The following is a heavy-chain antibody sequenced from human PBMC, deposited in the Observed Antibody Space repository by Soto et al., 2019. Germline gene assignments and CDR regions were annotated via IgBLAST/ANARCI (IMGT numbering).Heavy chain of an antibody. J-gene: IGHJ4*02. V-gene: IGHV3-53*01. D-gene: IGHD6-19*01. Sequence: GGSLRLSCAASGFTVSSNYMSWVRQAPGKGLEWVSVIYSGGSTYYADSVKGRFTISRDNSKNTLYLQMNSLRAEDTAVYYCARDITSSGWYVRSGYWGQGTLVTVSS. CDR1: GFTVSSNY. CDR2: IYSGGST. CDR3: ARDITSSGWYVRSGY.